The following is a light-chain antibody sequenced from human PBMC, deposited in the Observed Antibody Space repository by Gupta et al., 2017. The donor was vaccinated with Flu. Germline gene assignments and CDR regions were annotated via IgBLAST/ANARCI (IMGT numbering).Light chain of an antibody. CDR2: STN. CDR3: LLYDGDSQGV. Sequence: QTVVTQELSVTVSPGGTVTLTCASSTGAVTNAYYPNWFQQKPGEAPRALIYSTNYKQSWTPARFSGSLLGDKAALTLSDAQPEDEADYYCLLYDGDSQGVFGGGTKLTVL. V-gene: IGLV7-43*01. CDR1: TGAVTNAYY. J-gene: IGLJ3*02.